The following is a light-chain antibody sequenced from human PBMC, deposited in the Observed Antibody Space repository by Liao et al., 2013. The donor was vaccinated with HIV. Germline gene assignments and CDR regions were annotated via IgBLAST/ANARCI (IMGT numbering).Light chain of an antibody. V-gene: IGLV3-21*04. Sequence: SYVLTQPPSVSVAPGETARITCGGHYIGFKSVHWYHQKPGQAPVLVIFYDTDRPSGIPERFSGSNSGNTATLTISRVEAGDEADYFCQVWDSGSDQQVFGGGTKLTVL. CDR1: YIGFKS. CDR2: YDT. J-gene: IGLJ3*02. CDR3: QVWDSGSDQQV.